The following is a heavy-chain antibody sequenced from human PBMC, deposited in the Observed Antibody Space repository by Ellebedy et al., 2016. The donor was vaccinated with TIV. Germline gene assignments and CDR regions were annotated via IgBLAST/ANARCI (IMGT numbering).Heavy chain of an antibody. CDR3: AIAVGVADAGTGLLDY. Sequence: GESLKISCAASGFTFSNYPMHWVRQAPGKGLEWLALISKGGTYKYFADSVKGRFTMSTDNSKNTLYLDMSTLRPADTAVYFCAIAVGVADAGTGLLDYWGQGTLVIVSS. CDR1: GFTFSNYP. V-gene: IGHV3-30*04. D-gene: IGHD1-14*01. CDR2: ISKGGTYK. J-gene: IGHJ4*02.